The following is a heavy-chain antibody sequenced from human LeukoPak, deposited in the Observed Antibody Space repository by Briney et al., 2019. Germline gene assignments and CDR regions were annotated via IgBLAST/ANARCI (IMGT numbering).Heavy chain of an antibody. J-gene: IGHJ4*02. V-gene: IGHV3-21*01. Sequence: KTGGSLRLSCAVSGFTFSSYSMRWVRQAPGKGLEWVSSISSSGTYKYYADSVKGRFTISRDNAKNSLYLQMNSLRAEDTAVYYCAKGKDSVAGATNDYWGQGTLVTVSS. CDR2: ISSSGTYK. D-gene: IGHD6-19*01. CDR1: GFTFSSYS. CDR3: AKGKDSVAGATNDY.